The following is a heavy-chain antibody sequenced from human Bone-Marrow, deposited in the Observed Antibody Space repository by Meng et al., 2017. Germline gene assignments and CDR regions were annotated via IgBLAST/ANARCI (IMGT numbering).Heavy chain of an antibody. D-gene: IGHD3-22*01. CDR2: IKQDGSEK. CDR1: GFTFSSYW. CDR3: AGDYYDSSGYQPFQH. V-gene: IGHV3-7*01. Sequence: GESLKISCAASGFTFSSYWMSWVRQAPGKGLEWVANIKQDGSEKYYVDSVKGRFTISRDNAKNSLCLQMNSLRAEDTAVYYCAGDYYDSSGYQPFQHWGQGTLVTVSS. J-gene: IGHJ1*01.